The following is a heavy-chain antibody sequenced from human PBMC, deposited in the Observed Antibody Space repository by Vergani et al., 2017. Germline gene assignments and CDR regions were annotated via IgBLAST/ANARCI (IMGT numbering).Heavy chain of an antibody. J-gene: IGHJ6*02. CDR1: GYTFTDHY. D-gene: IGHD5-12*01. CDR2: VDPEDGET. V-gene: IGHV1-69-2*01. Sequence: AQLVQSGAEVKKPGATMKISCKVSGYTFTDHYMHWVKQAPGKGLEWMGLVDPEDGETIYAEKFKGRVTIAADTSTDTAHLELSSLRSEDTAVYYCATPQTVATGGMEVWGQGTTVIVSS. CDR3: ATPQTVATGGMEV.